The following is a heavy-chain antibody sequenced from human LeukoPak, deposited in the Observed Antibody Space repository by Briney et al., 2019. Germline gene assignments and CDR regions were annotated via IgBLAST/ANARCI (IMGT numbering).Heavy chain of an antibody. D-gene: IGHD3-3*01. V-gene: IGHV3-21*01. J-gene: IGHJ4*02. CDR2: ISSSSSYI. CDR3: ARDLGNDFWSGYYEVDY. CDR1: GFTFSSYA. Sequence: PGGSLRLSCAASGFTFSSYAMSWVRQAPGKGLEWVSSISSSSSYIYYADPVKGRFTISRDNAKNSLYLQMNSLRAEDTAVYYCARDLGNDFWSGYYEVDYWGQGTLVTVSS.